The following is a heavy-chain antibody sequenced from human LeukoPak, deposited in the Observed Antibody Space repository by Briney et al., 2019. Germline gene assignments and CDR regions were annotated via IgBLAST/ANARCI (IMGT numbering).Heavy chain of an antibody. CDR3: ARDRAAVACHFDY. Sequence: PGGSLRLSCAASGFTFSDYYTSWIRQAPGKGLEWVSYVSSSGSTIYYADSVKGRFTISRDNAKNSLYLQMNSLRAEDTAVYYCARDRAAVACHFDYWGQGTLVTVSS. CDR1: GFTFSDYY. J-gene: IGHJ4*02. CDR2: VSSSGSTI. V-gene: IGHV3-11*01. D-gene: IGHD6-19*01.